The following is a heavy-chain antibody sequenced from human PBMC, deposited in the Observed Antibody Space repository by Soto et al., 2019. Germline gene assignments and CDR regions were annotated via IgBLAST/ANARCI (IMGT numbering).Heavy chain of an antibody. D-gene: IGHD2-2*01. CDR3: ARAMAKRAIVVVPAATSAFDY. CDR2: IWYDGSNK. J-gene: IGHJ4*02. V-gene: IGHV3-33*01. CDR1: GFTFSSYG. Sequence: GGSLRLSCAASGFTFSSYGMHWVRQAPGKGLEWVAVIWYDGSNKYYADSVKGRFTISRDNSKNTLYLQMNSLRAEDTAVYYCARAMAKRAIVVVPAATSAFDYWGQGTLVTVSS.